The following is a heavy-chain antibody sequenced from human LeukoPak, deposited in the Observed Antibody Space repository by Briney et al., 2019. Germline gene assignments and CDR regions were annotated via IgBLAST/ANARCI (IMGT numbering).Heavy chain of an antibody. CDR2: IRSKAYGGTT. CDR3: TRGGGGYDYLGYYYYMDV. V-gene: IGHV3-49*03. J-gene: IGHJ6*03. CDR1: GFTFGDYA. D-gene: IGHD5-12*01. Sequence: GGSLRLSCTASGFTFGDYAMSWFRQAPGKGLEWVGFIRSKAYGGTTEYAASVKGRFTISRDDSKSIAYLQMNSLKTEDTAVYYCTRGGGGYDYLGYYYYMDVWGKGTTVTVSS.